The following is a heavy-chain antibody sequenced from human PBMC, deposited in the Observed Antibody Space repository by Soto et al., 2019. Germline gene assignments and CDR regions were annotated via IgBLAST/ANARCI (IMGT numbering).Heavy chain of an antibody. D-gene: IGHD2-8*01. Sequence: GGSLRLSCTASGFTFSSYAMSWVRQAPGKELEWVSTISGNSGKTNYAESVKGRFSISRDNSKNTVHLQLDSLRAEDTAVYFCAKLGFVLMELYYFHQWGHGTLVTVSS. J-gene: IGHJ4*01. V-gene: IGHV3-23*01. CDR3: AKLGFVLMELYYFHQ. CDR2: ISGNSGKT. CDR1: GFTFSSYA.